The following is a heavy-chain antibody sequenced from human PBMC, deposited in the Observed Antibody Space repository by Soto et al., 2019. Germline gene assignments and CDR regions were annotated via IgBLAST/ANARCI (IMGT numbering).Heavy chain of an antibody. J-gene: IGHJ6*02. V-gene: IGHV3-72*01. CDR1: GFRFSDYY. CDR3: AKSSRYCSSTSCFHYYYYGMDV. Sequence: PGGSLRLSCAASGFRFSDYYIDWVRQAPGKGLDWVGRIRNEATGYTAEYAASVKGRFTMSRDDSKNSLHLQMSSLKIEDTAVYYCAKSSRYCSSTSCFHYYYYGMDVWGQGTTVTVSS. D-gene: IGHD2-2*01. CDR2: IRNEATGYTA.